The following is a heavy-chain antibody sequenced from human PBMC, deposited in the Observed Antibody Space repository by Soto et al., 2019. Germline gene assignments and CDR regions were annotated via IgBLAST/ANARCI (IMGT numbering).Heavy chain of an antibody. D-gene: IGHD2-2*02. CDR2: IIPIFGTA. CDR1: GCTFSRYA. CDR3: ARAYIVVVPAAITYYYYYGMDV. J-gene: IGHJ6*04. Sequence: CAVKVSCNTSGCTFSRYAISLVRHSPGQGLEWMGGIIPIFGTANYAQKFRGRVTITADESTSTAYMELSSLRSEDTAVSYCARAYIVVVPAAITYYYYYGMDVWGKGTTVTVS. V-gene: IGHV1-69*13.